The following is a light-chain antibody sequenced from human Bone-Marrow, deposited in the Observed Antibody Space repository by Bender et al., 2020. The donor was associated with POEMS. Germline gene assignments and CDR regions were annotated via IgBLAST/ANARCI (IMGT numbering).Light chain of an antibody. CDR2: EAN. CDR3: SSYTTGSTLVI. Sequence: QSALTQPASVSGSPGQSITISCTATSSDVGSYDLVSWYQQHPGEAPKLMIYEANKRPPGVSDRFSGSRSGNTASLTISGLQAEDEADYFCSSYTTGSTLVIFGGGTKLTVL. J-gene: IGLJ2*01. V-gene: IGLV2-14*02. CDR1: SSDVGSYDL.